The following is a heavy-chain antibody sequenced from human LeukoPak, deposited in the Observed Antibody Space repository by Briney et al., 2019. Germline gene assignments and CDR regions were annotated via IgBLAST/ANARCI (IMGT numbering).Heavy chain of an antibody. CDR2: INWNGGST. Sequence: RAGGSLRLSCAASGFTFDDYGMSWVRQAPGKGLEWVSGINWNGGSTGYADSVKGRFTISRDNAKNSLYLQMNSLRAEDTALYYCARLPYYYDSSGYQDYYYYYMDVWGKGTTVTVSS. CDR3: ARLPYYYDSSGYQDYYYYYMDV. D-gene: IGHD3-22*01. V-gene: IGHV3-20*04. J-gene: IGHJ6*03. CDR1: GFTFDDYG.